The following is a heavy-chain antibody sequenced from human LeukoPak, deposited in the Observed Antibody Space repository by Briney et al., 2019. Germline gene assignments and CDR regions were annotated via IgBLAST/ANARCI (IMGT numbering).Heavy chain of an antibody. CDR1: GYTFTSYG. Sequence: ASVKVSCKASGYTFTSYGISWVRQATGQGLEWMGWMNPNSGNTGYAQKFQGRVTITRNTSISTAYMELSSLRSEDTAVYYCARGSSLSRNFDYWGQETLVTVSS. CDR3: ARGSSLSRNFDY. D-gene: IGHD2-2*01. J-gene: IGHJ4*02. CDR2: MNPNSGNT. V-gene: IGHV1-8*03.